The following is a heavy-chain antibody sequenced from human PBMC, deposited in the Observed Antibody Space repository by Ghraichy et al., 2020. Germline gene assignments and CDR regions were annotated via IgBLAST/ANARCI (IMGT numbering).Heavy chain of an antibody. CDR2: IKQDGSEK. CDR3: ARDSGFYYFDY. V-gene: IGHV3-7*01. D-gene: IGHD5-12*01. CDR1: RFTFSSYW. Sequence: GVLRLSCAASRFTFSSYWMGWVRQAPGKGLEWVANIKQDGSEKYYVDSVKGRFTISRDNAKNSLYLQMNSLRAEDTAVYYCARDSGFYYFDYWGQGTLVTVSS. J-gene: IGHJ4*02.